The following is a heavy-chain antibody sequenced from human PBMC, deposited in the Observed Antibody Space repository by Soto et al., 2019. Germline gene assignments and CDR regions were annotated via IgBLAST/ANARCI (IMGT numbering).Heavy chain of an antibody. D-gene: IGHD1-26*01. V-gene: IGHV3-64D*08. Sequence: LRLSCSASGFTFSSYAMHWVRQAPGKGLEYVSAISSNGGSTYYADSVKGRFTISRDNSKNTLYLQMSSLRAEDTAVYYCVKEIVGATSWFDPWGQGTLVTVSS. J-gene: IGHJ5*02. CDR2: ISSNGGST. CDR1: GFTFSSYA. CDR3: VKEIVGATSWFDP.